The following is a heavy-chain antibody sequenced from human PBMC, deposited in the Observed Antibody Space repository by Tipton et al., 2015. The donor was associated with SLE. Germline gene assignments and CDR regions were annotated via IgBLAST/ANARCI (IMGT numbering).Heavy chain of an antibody. CDR1: GGSFSGYY. CDR3: ARGTIFGVVIDP. Sequence: SLTCAVYGGSFSGYYWSWIRQPPGKGLEWIGEINHSGRTNYNPSLKSRVTISVDTSKNQFSLKLSSVTAADTAVYYCARGTIFGVVIDPWGQGTLVTVSS. CDR2: INHSGRT. D-gene: IGHD3-3*01. V-gene: IGHV4-34*01. J-gene: IGHJ5*02.